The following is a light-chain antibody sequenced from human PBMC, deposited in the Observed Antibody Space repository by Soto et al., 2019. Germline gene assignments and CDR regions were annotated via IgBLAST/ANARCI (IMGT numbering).Light chain of an antibody. CDR1: SSDIGSTNF. J-gene: IGLJ2*01. V-gene: IGLV2-14*01. CDR3: SSYTIHNTK. Sequence: QSALTQPASVSGSPGQSITISCTGTSSDIGSTNFVSWHQQHPGKAPKVVIYEVTNRPSGVSNRFSGSKSGNTASLTISGLQAEDEADYSCSSYTIHNTKFGGGTKLTVL. CDR2: EVT.